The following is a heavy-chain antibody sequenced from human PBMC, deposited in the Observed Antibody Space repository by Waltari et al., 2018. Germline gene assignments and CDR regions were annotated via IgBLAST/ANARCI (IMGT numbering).Heavy chain of an antibody. Sequence: QVQLQESGPGLVKPSGTLSLTCAVSGGSISSSNWWSWVRQPPGKGLEWIGEIYHSGRTNYNPSLKIRVTISVDKSKNQFSLTLSSVTAADTAVYYCARRTRVAYGDYLYYFDYWGQGTLVTVSS. CDR3: ARRTRVAYGDYLYYFDY. V-gene: IGHV4-4*02. CDR2: IYHSGRT. J-gene: IGHJ4*02. D-gene: IGHD4-17*01. CDR1: GGSISSSNW.